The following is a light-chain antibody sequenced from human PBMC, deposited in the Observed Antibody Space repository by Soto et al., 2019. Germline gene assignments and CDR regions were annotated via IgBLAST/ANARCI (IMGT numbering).Light chain of an antibody. J-gene: IGKJ4*01. CDR1: QSVSRY. Sequence: EIVLTQSPVTLSLSPGERATLSCRASQSVSRYLAWYQQKPGQPPRLLIYDASKRATGVPARFSGSGSGTDFTLTSSSLEPEDFAVYSCQQRSDWPLTFGGGTDVEI. CDR3: QQRSDWPLT. V-gene: IGKV3-11*01. CDR2: DAS.